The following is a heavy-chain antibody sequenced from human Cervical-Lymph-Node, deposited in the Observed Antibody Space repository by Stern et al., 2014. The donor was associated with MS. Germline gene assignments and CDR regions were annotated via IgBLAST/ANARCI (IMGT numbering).Heavy chain of an antibody. CDR3: ARESQNPTIPLPDY. V-gene: IGHV4-30-4*08. CDR2: IYYSGST. Sequence: QLQLQESGPGLVKPSETLSLTCSVSGGSISSTSYFLGWIRQPPGKGLEWIGYIYYSGSTYYNPSLKSRVTISVDTSKNQFSLKLSSVTAADTAVYYCARESQNPTIPLPDYWGQGTLVTVSS. CDR1: GGSISSTSYF. D-gene: IGHD3-3*01. J-gene: IGHJ4*02.